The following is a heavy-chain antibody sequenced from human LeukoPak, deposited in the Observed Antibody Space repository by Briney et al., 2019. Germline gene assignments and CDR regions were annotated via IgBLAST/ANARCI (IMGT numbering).Heavy chain of an antibody. CDR3: AKREYSSGWLPPLYGMDV. J-gene: IGHJ6*02. V-gene: IGHV3-7*05. CDR2: IKQDGSEK. CDR1: GLTFSTYW. Sequence: PGGSLRLSCVASGLTFSTYWMSWVRQAPGEGLEWVANIKQDGSEKYYVDSVKGRFTISRDNAKNSLYLQMTSLRAEDTAVYYCAKREYSSGWLPPLYGMDVWGQGTTVTVSS. D-gene: IGHD6-19*01.